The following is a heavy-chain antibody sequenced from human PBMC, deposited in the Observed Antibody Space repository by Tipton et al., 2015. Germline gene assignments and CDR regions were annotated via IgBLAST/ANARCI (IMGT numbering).Heavy chain of an antibody. J-gene: IGHJ3*02. CDR3: ARGGPYYRVYSAFDI. D-gene: IGHD1-14*01. CDR1: GFTFSSYD. V-gene: IGHV3-23*01. CDR2: ISNSDGNT. Sequence: PLRLSCAASGFTFSSYDMTWVRQTPGKGLEWVSSISNSDGNTYYVGSVKGRFTISRDNSKNMVYLQMNSLRVEDTAVYYCARGGPYYRVYSAFDIWGQGTMVTVSS.